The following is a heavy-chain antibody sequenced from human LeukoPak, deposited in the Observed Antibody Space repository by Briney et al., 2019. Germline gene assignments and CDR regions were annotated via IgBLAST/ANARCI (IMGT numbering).Heavy chain of an antibody. D-gene: IGHD1-26*01. V-gene: IGHV3-7*01. CDR2: IKHDGGEK. CDR1: GFSFSNYW. CDR3: ARDERQWELGAFDI. Sequence: GGSLRLSCSASGFSFSNYWMSWVRQAPGKGLEWVANIKHDGGEKYHVDSVKGRFTISRDNAKKLLHLQMNSLRAEDTAVYYCARDERQWELGAFDIWGQGTTVTVSS. J-gene: IGHJ3*02.